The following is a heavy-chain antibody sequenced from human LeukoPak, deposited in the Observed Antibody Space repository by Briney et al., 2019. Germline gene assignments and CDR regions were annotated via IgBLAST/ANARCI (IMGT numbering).Heavy chain of an antibody. CDR3: ATGGDRYVWGSYRYGNWFDP. Sequence: SETLSLTCTVSGGSISSSSYYWGWIRQPPGKGLEWIGSIYYSGSTYYNPSLKSRVTISVDTSKNQFSLKLSSVTAADTAVYYCATGGDRYVWGSYRYGNWFDPWGQGTLVTVSS. CDR1: GGSISSSSYY. D-gene: IGHD3-16*02. CDR2: IYYSGST. J-gene: IGHJ5*02. V-gene: IGHV4-39*07.